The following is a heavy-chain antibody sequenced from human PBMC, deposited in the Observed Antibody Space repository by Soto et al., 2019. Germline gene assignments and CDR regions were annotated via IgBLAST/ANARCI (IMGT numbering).Heavy chain of an antibody. CDR2: ISGSGGST. V-gene: IGHV3-23*01. CDR1: GFTVSSYA. CDR3: AKDTDRTISSGWY. J-gene: IGHJ4*02. Sequence: GGSLRLSCAASGFTVSSYAMSWVRQAPGKGLEWVSAISGSGGSTYYADSVKGRFTISRDNSKNTLYLQMNSLRAEDTAVYYCAKDTDRTISSGWYWGQGTLVTVSS. D-gene: IGHD6-19*01.